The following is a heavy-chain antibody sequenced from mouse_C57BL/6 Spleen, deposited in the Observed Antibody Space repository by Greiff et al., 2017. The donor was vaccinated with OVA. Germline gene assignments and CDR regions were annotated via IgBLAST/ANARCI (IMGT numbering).Heavy chain of an antibody. CDR2: FYPGSGSI. D-gene: IGHD1-1*01. CDR1: GYTFTEYT. J-gene: IGHJ4*01. CDR3: ARHDYYGSSYDYYAMDY. Sequence: QVQLQQSGAELVKPGASVKLSCKASGYTFTEYTIHWVKQRSGQGLEWIGWFYPGSGSIKYNEKFKDKATLTADKSSSTVYVELSRLTSEDSAVYFCARHDYYGSSYDYYAMDYWGQGTSVTVSS. V-gene: IGHV1-62-2*01.